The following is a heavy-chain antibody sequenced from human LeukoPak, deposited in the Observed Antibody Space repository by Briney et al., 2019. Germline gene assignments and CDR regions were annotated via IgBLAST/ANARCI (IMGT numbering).Heavy chain of an antibody. V-gene: IGHV3-7*01. D-gene: IGHD6-19*01. CDR2: IKPGGSAA. J-gene: IGHJ4*02. CDR3: ATLSDWRFDI. Sequence: GGSLRLSCTDSGFTISMYWMSWLRQAPGKGLEWLASIKPGGSAAIYVASMKGRFTISRDNAKNSLYLQMNRLAVEDTAVYYCATLSDWRFDIWGQGTLVTVSS. CDR1: GFTISMYW.